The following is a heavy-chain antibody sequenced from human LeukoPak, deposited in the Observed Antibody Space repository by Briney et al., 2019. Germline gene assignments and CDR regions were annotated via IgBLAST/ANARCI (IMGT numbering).Heavy chain of an antibody. Sequence: GSLRLSFAASGFTFSSYGMHWVRQAPGKGLEWVAVIWYDGSNKYYADSVKGRFTISRDNSKNTLYLQMNSLRAEDTAVYYCARATIQMSYFDYWGQGTPVTVSS. CDR3: ARATIQMSYFDY. CDR1: GFTFSSYG. V-gene: IGHV3-33*01. D-gene: IGHD5-18*01. CDR2: IWYDGSNK. J-gene: IGHJ4*02.